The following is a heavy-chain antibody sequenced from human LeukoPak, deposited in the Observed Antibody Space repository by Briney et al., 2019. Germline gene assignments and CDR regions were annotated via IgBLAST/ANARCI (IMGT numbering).Heavy chain of an antibody. J-gene: IGHJ3*02. CDR3: ARRVGYAAFGI. Sequence: GASVKVSCKASGYTFTSHDINWVRQATGQGLEWMGWLNPNSGNTGYAQKFQDRVTITRNTSISTAYMELSSLRSEDTAVYYCARRVGYAAFGIWGQGTMVTVSS. CDR2: LNPNSGNT. CDR1: GYTFTSHD. V-gene: IGHV1-8*03. D-gene: IGHD3-16*01.